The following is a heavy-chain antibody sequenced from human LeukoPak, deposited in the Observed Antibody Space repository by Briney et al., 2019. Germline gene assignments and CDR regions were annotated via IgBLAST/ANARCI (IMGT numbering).Heavy chain of an antibody. D-gene: IGHD2-2*01. J-gene: IGHJ4*02. CDR2: IYYSGST. V-gene: IGHV4-59*11. CDR1: GDSISSHY. Sequence: SDTLALTCSVSGDSISSHYWSWIRQPPGKGLECIGYIYYSGSTNYNPSLKNRVTISVDTSKNQFSLKLNSVTAADTAVYYCARGRAGWPAALYSFDYWGQGTLVTVSS. CDR3: ARGRAGWPAALYSFDY.